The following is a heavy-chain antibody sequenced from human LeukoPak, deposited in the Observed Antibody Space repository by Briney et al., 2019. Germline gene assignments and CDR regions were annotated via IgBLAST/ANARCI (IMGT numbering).Heavy chain of an antibody. Sequence: GGSLRLSCEASGFTFNNYWMSWVRQAPGKGLEWVANIKQDGSEKYYVDSVKGRFTISRDNAKKSMYLQMNSLRAEDTALYYCAKDQSYGSGSYYNRAIDYWGQGTLVTVSS. CDR3: AKDQSYGSGSYYNRAIDY. J-gene: IGHJ4*02. CDR2: IKQDGSEK. CDR1: GFTFNNYW. V-gene: IGHV3-7*03. D-gene: IGHD3-10*01.